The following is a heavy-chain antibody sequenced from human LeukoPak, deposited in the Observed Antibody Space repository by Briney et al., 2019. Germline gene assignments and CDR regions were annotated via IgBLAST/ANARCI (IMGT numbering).Heavy chain of an antibody. CDR3: AKERYYYDSSGLVDY. D-gene: IGHD3-22*01. CDR1: GFTFSSYA. V-gene: IGHV3-23*01. CDR2: TSGSGGST. Sequence: PGGSLRLSCAASGFTFSSYAMSWVRQAPGKGLEWVSATSGSGGSTYYADSVKGRFTISRDNSKNTLYLQMNSLRAEDTAVYYCAKERYYYDSSGLVDYWGQGTLVTVSS. J-gene: IGHJ4*02.